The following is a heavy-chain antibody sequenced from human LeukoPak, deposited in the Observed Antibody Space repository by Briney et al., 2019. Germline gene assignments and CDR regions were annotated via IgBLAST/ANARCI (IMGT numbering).Heavy chain of an antibody. CDR3: ARVGEATAFDY. V-gene: IGHV3-64*01. CDR1: GFTFSSYS. CDR2: ISSNGGNT. Sequence: GGSLRLSCAASGFTFSSYSMNWVRQAPGKGLEYVSAISSNGGNTYHANSVKGRFTISRDNSKNTLYLQMGRLRTEDTAVYYCARVGEATAFDYWGQGTLVTVSS. D-gene: IGHD5-12*01. J-gene: IGHJ4*02.